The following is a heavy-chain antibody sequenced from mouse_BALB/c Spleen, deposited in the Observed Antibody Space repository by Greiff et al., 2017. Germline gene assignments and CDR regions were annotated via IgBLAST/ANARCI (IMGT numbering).Heavy chain of an antibody. Sequence: EVQVVESGGGLVKPGGSLKLSCAASGFTFSSYAMSWVRQTPEKRLEWVASISSGGSTYYPDSVKGRFTISRDNARNILYLQMSSLRSEDTAMYYCARGSTMITTRYFDYWGQGTTLTVSS. CDR3: ARGSTMITTRYFDY. D-gene: IGHD2-4*01. J-gene: IGHJ2*01. CDR1: GFTFSSYA. CDR2: ISSGGST. V-gene: IGHV5-6-5*01.